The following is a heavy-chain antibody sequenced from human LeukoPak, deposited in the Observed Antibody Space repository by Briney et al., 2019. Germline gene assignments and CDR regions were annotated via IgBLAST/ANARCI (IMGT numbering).Heavy chain of an antibody. CDR2: IIPILGIA. CDR3: AVALLDWFDP. Sequence: ASVTVTCKAAAGTFTSYAISWMRQAPGQGLGWMGRIIPILGIANCAQKFQGSVTITADKSTSAAYMELSILRSEDTALYYCAVALLDWFDPWGQGTLVTVSS. CDR1: AGTFTSYA. D-gene: IGHD2-15*01. J-gene: IGHJ5*02. V-gene: IGHV1-69*04.